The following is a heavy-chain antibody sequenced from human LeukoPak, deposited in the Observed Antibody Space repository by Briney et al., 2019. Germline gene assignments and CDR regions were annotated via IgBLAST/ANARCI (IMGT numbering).Heavy chain of an antibody. CDR1: GLTFSSYW. CDR2: INSDGSST. D-gene: IGHD4-23*01. J-gene: IGHJ4*02. V-gene: IGHV3-74*01. Sequence: GGSLRLSCAASGLTFSSYWMHWVRQAPGKGLVWVSRINSDGSSTSYADSEKGRFTISRDNAKNTLYLQMNSLRAEDTAVYYCAREAYGGNGVDYWGQGTLVTVSS. CDR3: AREAYGGNGVDY.